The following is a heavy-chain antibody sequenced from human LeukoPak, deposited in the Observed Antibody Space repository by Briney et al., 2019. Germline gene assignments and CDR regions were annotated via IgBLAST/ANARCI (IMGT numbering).Heavy chain of an antibody. CDR1: GFTVSSYS. D-gene: IGHD4-17*01. J-gene: IGHJ4*02. CDR3: ATYGDYVGGAFDY. V-gene: IGHV3-30*04. Sequence: GGSLRLSCVVSGFTVSSYSMHWVRQVPGKGLEWVAVISHDGSNMYYGDSVKGRFSISRDNSKNTLYLQMNSLRVEDTAVYYCATYGDYVGGAFDYWGQGTLVTVSS. CDR2: ISHDGSNM.